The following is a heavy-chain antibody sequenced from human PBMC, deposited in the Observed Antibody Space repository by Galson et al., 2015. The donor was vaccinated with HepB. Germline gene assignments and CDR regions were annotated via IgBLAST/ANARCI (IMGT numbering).Heavy chain of an antibody. V-gene: IGHV3-72*01. D-gene: IGHD3-3*02. CDR1: GFTFSDYY. CDR3: SRTLPGIDLDY. J-gene: IGHJ4*02. Sequence: SLRLSCAASGFTFSDYYMEWVRQALGKGLEWVGRVRHKARRYTTDYVASVEGRFTISRDDSKNSLYLQMDSLKTEDTAVYYCSRTLPGIDLDYWGQGTLVTVSS. CDR2: VRHKARRYTT.